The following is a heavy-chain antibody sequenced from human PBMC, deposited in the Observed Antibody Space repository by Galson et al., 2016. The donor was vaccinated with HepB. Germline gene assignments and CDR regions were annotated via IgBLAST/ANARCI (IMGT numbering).Heavy chain of an antibody. D-gene: IGHD4-23*01. CDR2: IYYTGNT. Sequence: SETLSLTCTVSGGSTSDKNYYWGWIRQPPGGGLEWIGSIYYTGNTYYNSSLKRRAVISVDTSKNQFSLRLSSVTAADTAMYYCARDLLGYGGKPHFDFWGQGTLVTVSS. CDR1: GGSTSDKNYY. J-gene: IGHJ4*02. V-gene: IGHV4-39*07. CDR3: ARDLLGYGGKPHFDF.